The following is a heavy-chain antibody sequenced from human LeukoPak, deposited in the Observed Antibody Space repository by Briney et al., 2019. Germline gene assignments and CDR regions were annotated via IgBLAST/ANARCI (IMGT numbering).Heavy chain of an antibody. D-gene: IGHD6-13*01. CDR2: IRYDGSNK. V-gene: IGHV3-30*02. CDR3: AKDWGEAAAATYYYYYMDV. CDR1: GFTFSSYG. J-gene: IGHJ6*03. Sequence: GGSLRLSCAASGFTFSSYGMHWVRQAPGKGLEWVAFIRYDGSNKYYADSVKGRFTISRDNSKNTLYLQMNSLRAEDTAVYYCAKDWGEAAAATYYYYYMDVWGKGTTVTVSS.